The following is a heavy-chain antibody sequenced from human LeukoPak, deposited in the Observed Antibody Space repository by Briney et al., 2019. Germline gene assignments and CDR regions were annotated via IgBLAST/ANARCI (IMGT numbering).Heavy chain of an antibody. CDR1: GASISTSAYS. CDR2: LYYIESP. J-gene: IGHJ4*02. CDR3: ARRPITVAPYFFDT. V-gene: IGHV4-39*01. D-gene: IGHD1-20*01. Sequence: SETLSLTCTVSGASISTSAYSWGWIRQPPGKGLEWIGLYYIESPYYNPTLKGRLTLNVDASKSQLSLTLTSVTAADTAVYYCARRPITVAPYFFDTWGQGLLVTVSS.